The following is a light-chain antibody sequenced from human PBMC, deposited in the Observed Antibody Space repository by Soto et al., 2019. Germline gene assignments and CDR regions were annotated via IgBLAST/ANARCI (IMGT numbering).Light chain of an antibody. J-gene: IGLJ3*02. Sequence: QSVLTQPPSASGTPGQRVTITCSGSRSNIGDNHVYWYQQLPGTAPKLLIYSKNQRPAGVSDRFSGSKSGNTASLTISGLQAEDEADYYCCSYVDTDTWVFGGGTKVTVL. V-gene: IGLV1-44*01. CDR3: CSYVDTDTWV. CDR1: RSNIGDNH. CDR2: SKN.